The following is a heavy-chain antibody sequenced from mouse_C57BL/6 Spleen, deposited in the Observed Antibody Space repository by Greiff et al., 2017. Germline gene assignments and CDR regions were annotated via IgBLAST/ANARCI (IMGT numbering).Heavy chain of an antibody. D-gene: IGHD3-2*02. Sequence: QVQLQQPGAELVRPGSSVKLSCKASGYTFTSYWMHWVKQRPRQGLEWIGNIDPSDSDTNYNQKFKDKATLTVDKSSSTAYMQLSSLPSEDSAVXSCASCCSGALDYWGQGTSVTVSS. V-gene: IGHV1-52*01. CDR1: GYTFTSYW. J-gene: IGHJ4*01. CDR2: IDPSDSDT. CDR3: ASCCSGALDY.